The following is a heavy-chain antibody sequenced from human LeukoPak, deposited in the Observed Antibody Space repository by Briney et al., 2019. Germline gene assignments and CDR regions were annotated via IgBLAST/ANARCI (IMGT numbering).Heavy chain of an antibody. D-gene: IGHD3-10*01. CDR3: ARSSGNYLYFDY. CDR1: GFTFSSYA. Sequence: PGGSLRLSCAASGFTFSSYAMSWVRQAPGKGLEWVSAISGSGGSTYYADSVKGRFTISRDNSKNTLYLQMNSLRVEDTAVYYCARSSGNYLYFDYWGQGTLVTVSS. J-gene: IGHJ4*02. CDR2: ISGSGGST. V-gene: IGHV3-23*01.